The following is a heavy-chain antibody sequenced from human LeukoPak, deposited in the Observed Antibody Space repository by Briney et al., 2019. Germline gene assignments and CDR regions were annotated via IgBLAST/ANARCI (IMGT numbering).Heavy chain of an antibody. CDR1: GFTFSDYY. D-gene: IGHD5-24*01. V-gene: IGHV3-11*01. J-gene: IGHJ3*02. CDR3: ARGRGRWLQFDAFDI. Sequence: PGGSLRLSCAASGFTFSDYYMSWIRQAPGKGLEWVSYISSSGSTIYYADSVKGRFTISRDNAKNSLHLQMNSLRAEDTAVYYCARGRGRWLQFDAFDIWGQGTMVTVSS. CDR2: ISSSGSTI.